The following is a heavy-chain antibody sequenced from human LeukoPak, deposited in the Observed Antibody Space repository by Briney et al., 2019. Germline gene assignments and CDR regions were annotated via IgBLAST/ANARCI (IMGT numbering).Heavy chain of an antibody. CDR1: GFTFSAFA. D-gene: IGHD4-17*01. J-gene: IGHJ3*02. CDR2: IRGGGTGA. Sequence: GGSLRPSCTASGFTFSAFAMMWVRQAPGKGPEWIAAIRGGGTGAFYAGSVMGRFTISKDNSKDTLFLQMNNLRAEDTAVYYCARDPNGDYVGAFDMWGPGTMVTVSS. V-gene: IGHV3-23*01. CDR3: ARDPNGDYVGAFDM.